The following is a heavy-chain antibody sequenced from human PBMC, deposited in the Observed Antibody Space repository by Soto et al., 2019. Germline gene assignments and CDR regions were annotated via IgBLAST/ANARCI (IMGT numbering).Heavy chain of an antibody. CDR2: INHSGST. CDR1: GGSFSGYY. Sequence: SETLALTCAVYGGSFSGYYWSWIRQPPGKGLEWIGEINHSGSTNYNPSLKSRVTRSVDTSKNQFSLKLRSVTAADKAVYYCARAGKYGDLDNWGQGTLVTVSS. J-gene: IGHJ4*02. V-gene: IGHV4-34*01. CDR3: ARAGKYGDLDN. D-gene: IGHD4-17*01.